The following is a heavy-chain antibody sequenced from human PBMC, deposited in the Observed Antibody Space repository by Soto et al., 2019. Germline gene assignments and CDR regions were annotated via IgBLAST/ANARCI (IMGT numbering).Heavy chain of an antibody. D-gene: IGHD2-2*01. CDR3: CCRSKSWSAPRAWFDP. J-gene: IGHJ5*02. Sequence: DSVKVSCKASGYTFTSYAMHWVRQAPGQRLEWMGWINAGNGNTKYSQKFQGRVTITRDTSASTAYMELSSLRSEDTAVYYCCCRSKSWSAPRAWFDPCGQGTLVPVSS. CDR1: GYTFTSYA. CDR2: INAGNGNT. V-gene: IGHV1-3*01.